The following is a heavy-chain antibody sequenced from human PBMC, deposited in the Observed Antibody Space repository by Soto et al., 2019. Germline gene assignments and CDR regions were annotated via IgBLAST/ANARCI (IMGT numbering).Heavy chain of an antibody. CDR2: IYSGGST. Sequence: GGSLRLSCAASGFTVSSNYMSWVRQAPGKGLEWVSVIYSGGSTYYADSVKGRFTISRHNSKNTLYLQMNSLRAEDTAVYYCASAGGSSSSYYYGMDVWGQGTTVTVSS. J-gene: IGHJ6*02. CDR1: GFTVSSNY. V-gene: IGHV3-66*01. D-gene: IGHD6-13*01. CDR3: ASAGGSSSSYYYGMDV.